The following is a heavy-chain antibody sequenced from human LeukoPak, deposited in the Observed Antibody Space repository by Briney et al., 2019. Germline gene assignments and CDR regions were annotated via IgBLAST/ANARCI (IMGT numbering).Heavy chain of an antibody. Sequence: KASETLSLTCAVSGGSISSADFYWSWIRQHPGKGLEWIGLIYYSGSAYCNPSLKSRVSISIDTSKNQFSLTLNSVTAADTAVYYCARGSDFFDYWGQGTLVTVSS. CDR2: IYYSGSA. V-gene: IGHV4-31*11. J-gene: IGHJ4*02. CDR1: GGSISSADFY. CDR3: ARGSDFFDY.